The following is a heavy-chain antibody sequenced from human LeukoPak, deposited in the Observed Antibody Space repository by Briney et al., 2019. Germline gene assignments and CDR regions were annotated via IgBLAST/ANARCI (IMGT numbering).Heavy chain of an antibody. CDR3: ARDYDTTGANWFGL. D-gene: IGHD3-9*01. Sequence: SETLSLTCTVFGDSINSYYWSWIRQSPGKGLEWVGYVSYSGSTNYNPSLNSRVTISVDRSKNQLSLKLTSVTAADSAMYYCARDYDTTGANWFGLWGQGAQVTVSS. CDR2: VSYSGST. CDR1: GDSINSYY. V-gene: IGHV4-59*01. J-gene: IGHJ5*02.